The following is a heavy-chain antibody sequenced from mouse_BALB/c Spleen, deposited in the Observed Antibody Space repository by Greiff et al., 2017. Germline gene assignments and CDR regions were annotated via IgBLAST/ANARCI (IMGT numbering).Heavy chain of an antibody. CDR3: ARWRTTRYRYDYAMDY. V-gene: IGHV1-15*01. D-gene: IGHD2-14*01. Sequence: QVQLQQSGAELVRPGASVTLSCKASGYTFTDYEMHWVKQTPVHGLEWIGAIDPETGGTAYNQKFKGKATLTADKSSSTAYMELRSLTSEDSAVYYCARWRTTRYRYDYAMDYWGQGTSVTVSS. CDR2: IDPETGGT. J-gene: IGHJ4*01. CDR1: GYTFTDYE.